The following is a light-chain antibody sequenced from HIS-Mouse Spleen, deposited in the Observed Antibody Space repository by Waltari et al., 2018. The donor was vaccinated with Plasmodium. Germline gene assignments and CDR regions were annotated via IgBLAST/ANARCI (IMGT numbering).Light chain of an antibody. Sequence: QSALTQPPSASGSAGQSVTLSRTGTSSTLGVCNYLSWYQHHPGKAPKRMIYEVSKRPSGVPDRFSGSKSGNTASLTVSGLQAEDEADYYCSSYAGSNNLVFGGGTKLTVL. CDR1: SSTLGVCNY. CDR2: EVS. J-gene: IGLJ2*01. CDR3: SSYAGSNNLV. V-gene: IGLV2-8*01.